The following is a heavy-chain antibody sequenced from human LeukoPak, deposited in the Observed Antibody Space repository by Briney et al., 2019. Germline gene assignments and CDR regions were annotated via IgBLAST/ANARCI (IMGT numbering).Heavy chain of an antibody. CDR2: ISSSSSYI. CDR3: ARGRLDYGDYLNWFDP. Sequence: GGSLRLSCAASGFTFRSYSMNWVRHAPGKGLEGVSSISSSSSYIYYADSVKGRFTISRDNAKNSLYLQMNSLRAEDTAVYYCARGRLDYGDYLNWFDPWGQGTLVTVSS. CDR1: GFTFRSYS. V-gene: IGHV3-21*01. D-gene: IGHD4-17*01. J-gene: IGHJ5*02.